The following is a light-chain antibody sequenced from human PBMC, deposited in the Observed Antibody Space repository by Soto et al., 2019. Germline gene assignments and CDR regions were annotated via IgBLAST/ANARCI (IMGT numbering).Light chain of an antibody. CDR2: EVS. J-gene: IGLJ1*01. V-gene: IGLV2-8*01. Sequence: QSALTQPPSASGSPGQSITISCTGTSSDVGAYNYVSWYQQLPGKAPKLIIYEVSKRPSGVPDRFSGSKSGNTASLTVSGLQVEDEADYDCYSYAGTYSCSDVFGAGTKLTVL. CDR1: SSDVGAYNY. CDR3: YSYAGTYSCSDV.